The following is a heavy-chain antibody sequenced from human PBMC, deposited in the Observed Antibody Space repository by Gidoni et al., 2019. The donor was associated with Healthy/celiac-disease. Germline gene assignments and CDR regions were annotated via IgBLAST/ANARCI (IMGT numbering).Heavy chain of an antibody. CDR1: GFTFSSYG. V-gene: IGHV3-33*01. CDR3: ARWYSSRDAFDI. D-gene: IGHD6-13*01. CDR2: IWYDGSNK. Sequence: QVQLVESGGGVVQPGRSLRLSCAASGFTFSSYGMHWVRQAPGKGLEWVAVIWYDGSNKYYADSVKGRFTISRDNSKNTLYLQMNSLRAEDTAVYYCARWYSSRDAFDIWGQGTMVTVSS. J-gene: IGHJ3*02.